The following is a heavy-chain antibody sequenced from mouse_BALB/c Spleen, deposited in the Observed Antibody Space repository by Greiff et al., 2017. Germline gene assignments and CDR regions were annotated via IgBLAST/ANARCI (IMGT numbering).Heavy chain of an antibody. D-gene: IGHD2-10*02. CDR2: IRNKANGYTT. CDR1: GFTFTDYY. J-gene: IGHJ3*01. Sequence: DVKLVESGGGLVQPGGSLRLSCATSGFTFTDYYMSWVRQPPGKALEWLGFIRNKANGYTTEYSASVKGRFTISRDNSQSILYLQMNTLRAEDSATYYCARDGKYGPAWFAYWGQGTLVTVSA. CDR3: ARDGKYGPAWFAY. V-gene: IGHV7-3*02.